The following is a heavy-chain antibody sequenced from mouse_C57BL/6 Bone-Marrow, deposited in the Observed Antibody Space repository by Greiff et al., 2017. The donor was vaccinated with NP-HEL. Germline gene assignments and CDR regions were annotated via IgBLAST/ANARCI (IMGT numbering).Heavy chain of an antibody. J-gene: IGHJ4*01. CDR3: ARDELGRNSMDY. D-gene: IGHD4-1*01. CDR2: ISYDGSN. CDR1: GYSITSGYY. V-gene: IGHV3-6*01. Sequence: EVKLQESGPGLVKPSQSLSLTCSVTGYSITSGYYWNWIRQFPGNKLEWMGYISYDGSNNYNPSLKNRISITRDTSKNQFFLKLNSVTTEDTATYYCARDELGRNSMDYWGQGTSVTVSS.